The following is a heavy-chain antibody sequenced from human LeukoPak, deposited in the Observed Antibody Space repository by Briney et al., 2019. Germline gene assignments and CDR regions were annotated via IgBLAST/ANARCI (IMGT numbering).Heavy chain of an antibody. V-gene: IGHV4-4*07. J-gene: IGHJ4*02. D-gene: IGHD4-11*01. CDR1: GVSISSYY. Sequence: SETLSLTCTVSGVSISSYYWNWIRQSAGKGLEWIGRIYTSGSTYYNPSLKSRVTMSVDTSKNQFSLKLSSVTAADTAVYYCARDFGYSDYFFDDWGQGTLVTVSS. CDR3: ARDFGYSDYFFDD. CDR2: IYTSGST.